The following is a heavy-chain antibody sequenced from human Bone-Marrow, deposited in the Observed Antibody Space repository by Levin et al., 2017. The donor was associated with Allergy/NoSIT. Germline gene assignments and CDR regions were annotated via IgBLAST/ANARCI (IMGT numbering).Heavy chain of an antibody. J-gene: IGHJ4*02. Sequence: GESLKISCAASGFTFSNYGMHWVRQAPGKGLEWMAIISYDGSETYYADSVKGRFTISRDNSRNTLYLQMNSLRAEDTAVYYCARDAVAPNRLDYWGQGTLVTVSS. CDR1: GFTFSNYG. CDR3: ARDAVAPNRLDY. CDR2: ISYDGSET. D-gene: IGHD2-21*01. V-gene: IGHV3-30*03.